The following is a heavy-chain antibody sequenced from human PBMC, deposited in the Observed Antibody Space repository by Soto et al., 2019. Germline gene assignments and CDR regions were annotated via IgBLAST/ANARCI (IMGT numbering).Heavy chain of an antibody. CDR2: ISSSSSYI. V-gene: IGHV3-21*01. D-gene: IGHD2-2*02. CDR1: GFTFSSYS. J-gene: IGHJ5*02. CDR3: AMGDYCSSTSCYTRWFDP. Sequence: GSLRLSCAASGFTFSSYSMNWVRQAPGKGLEWVSSISSSSSYIYYADSVKGRFTISRDNAKNSLYLQMNSLRAEDTAVYYCAMGDYCSSTSCYTRWFDPWGQGTLVTVSS.